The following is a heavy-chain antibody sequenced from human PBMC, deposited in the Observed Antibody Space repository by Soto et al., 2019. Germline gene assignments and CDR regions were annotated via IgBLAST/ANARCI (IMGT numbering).Heavy chain of an antibody. V-gene: IGHV1-69*01. Sequence: QVQLVQSGAEVKKPGSSVKVSCKASGGTFSSYAISWVRQAPGQGLEWMGGLIPIFGTANYAQQFQGRVTITADESTSTAYMELSSLRSEDTAVYYCARGKGYYYDSSGYYSEAVDYWGQGPLVTVSS. CDR1: GGTFSSYA. CDR3: ARGKGYYYDSSGYYSEAVDY. CDR2: LIPIFGTA. J-gene: IGHJ4*02. D-gene: IGHD3-22*01.